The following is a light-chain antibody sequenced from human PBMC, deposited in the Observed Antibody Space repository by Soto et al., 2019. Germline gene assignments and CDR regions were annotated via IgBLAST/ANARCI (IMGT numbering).Light chain of an antibody. Sequence: QSVLTQPPSASGTPGQRVTISCSGSSSNIGINTVNWYQQLPGTAPRLLIYTNNQRPSGVPDRFSGSKSGTSASLAISGLQSEDEADYYCAAWDGSLNGVIFGGGTKVTVL. J-gene: IGLJ2*01. CDR3: AAWDGSLNGVI. CDR2: TNN. V-gene: IGLV1-44*01. CDR1: SSNIGINT.